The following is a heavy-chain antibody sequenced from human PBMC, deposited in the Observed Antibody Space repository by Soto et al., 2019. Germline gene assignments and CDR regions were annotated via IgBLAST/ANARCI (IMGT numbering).Heavy chain of an antibody. V-gene: IGHV3-9*01. CDR2: ISWNSGSI. D-gene: IGHD3-3*01. J-gene: IGHJ6*03. CDR1: GFTFDDYA. Sequence: SLRLSCAASGFTFDDYAMHWVRQAPGKGLEWVSGISWNSGSIGYADSVKGRFTISRDNAKNSLYLQMNSLRAEDTALYYCARSPGERSGGYYYYYMDVWGKGTTVTVSS. CDR3: ARSPGERSGGYYYYYMDV.